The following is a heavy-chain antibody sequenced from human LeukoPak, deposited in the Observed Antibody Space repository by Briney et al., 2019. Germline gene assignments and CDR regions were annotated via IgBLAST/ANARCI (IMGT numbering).Heavy chain of an antibody. J-gene: IGHJ5*02. CDR1: GGSFSGYY. CDR2: INHSGST. V-gene: IGHV4-34*01. D-gene: IGHD3-10*01. CDR3: ARSLSGGFDP. Sequence: PSETLSLTCAVYGGSFSGYYWSWIRQPPGKGLEWIGEINHSGSTNYNPSLKSRVTISVDTSKNQFSLELSSVTAADTAVYYCARSLSGGFDPWGQGTLVTVSS.